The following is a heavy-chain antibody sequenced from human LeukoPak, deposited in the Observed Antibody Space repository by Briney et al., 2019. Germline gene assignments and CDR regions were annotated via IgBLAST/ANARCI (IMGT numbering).Heavy chain of an antibody. CDR2: ISSSSSYI. Sequence: GGSLRLSCAASGFTFSSYSMNWVRQAPGKGLEWVSSISSSSSYIYYADSVKGRFTISRDNAKNSLYLQMNSLRAEDTAVYYCAGGQWQWLVPGYMDVWGKGTTVTVSS. J-gene: IGHJ6*03. V-gene: IGHV3-21*01. D-gene: IGHD6-19*01. CDR1: GFTFSSYS. CDR3: AGGQWQWLVPGYMDV.